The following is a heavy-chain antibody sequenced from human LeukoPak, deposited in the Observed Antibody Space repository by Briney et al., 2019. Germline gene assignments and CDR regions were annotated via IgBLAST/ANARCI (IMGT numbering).Heavy chain of an antibody. J-gene: IGHJ4*02. CDR1: GSTFSSYA. D-gene: IGHD2-21*02. CDR2: ISGSGGST. Sequence: PGGSLRLSCAASGSTFSSYAMSWVRQAPGKGLEWVSAISGSGGSTYYADSVKGRFTISRDNSKNTLYLQMNSLRAEDTAVYYCARGSIVVVTAPEYYFDYWGQGTLVTVSS. V-gene: IGHV3-23*01. CDR3: ARGSIVVVTAPEYYFDY.